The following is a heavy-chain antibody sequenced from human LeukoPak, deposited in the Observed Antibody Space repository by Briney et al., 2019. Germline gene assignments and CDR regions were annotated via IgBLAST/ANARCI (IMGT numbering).Heavy chain of an antibody. CDR2: ISGSTGNT. CDR1: GFTFSSYA. D-gene: IGHD3-22*01. J-gene: IGHJ3*02. V-gene: IGHV3-23*01. CDR3: AKDPPYYYDSSGYGGGAFDI. Sequence: GGSLRLSCAASGFTFSSYAMSWVRQPPGKGLEWVSAISGSTGNTYYADSVKGRFTISRDNSKNTVYLQMNSLRAEDTAVYYCAKDPPYYYDSSGYGGGAFDIWGQGTMVTVSS.